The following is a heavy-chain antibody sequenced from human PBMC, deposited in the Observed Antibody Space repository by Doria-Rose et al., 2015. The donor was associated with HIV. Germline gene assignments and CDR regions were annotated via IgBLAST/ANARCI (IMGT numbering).Heavy chain of an antibody. CDR2: ISWDSGAK. CDR3: AKAPIIGPKYYFYMDV. Sequence: VQLVQSGGGLVQPGRSLRLSCVGSGFSFESYAMHWVRLAPGKGLEWVAGISWDSGAKGNADSAVGRFTISRDNAKKSVYLEMRSLRPEDTAFYYCAKAPIIGPKYYFYMDVWGKGTSVTVSS. D-gene: IGHD3-3*01. J-gene: IGHJ6*03. CDR1: GFSFESYA. V-gene: IGHV3-9*01.